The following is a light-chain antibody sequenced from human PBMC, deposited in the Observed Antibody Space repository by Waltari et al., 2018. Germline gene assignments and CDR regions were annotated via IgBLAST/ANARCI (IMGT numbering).Light chain of an antibody. CDR3: CAFAGRGIYV. J-gene: IGLJ1*01. CDR2: EVS. CDR1: SSNVGCYPI. V-gene: IGLV2-23*02. Sequence: SALTQPASVSGSPGQSITISCTETSSNVGCYPIITWYQRHPGGAPKLLIYEVSERPSGVSNRFSGSKSGKTASLTISGLQAEDEADYYCCAFAGRGIYVFGTGTQVTVL.